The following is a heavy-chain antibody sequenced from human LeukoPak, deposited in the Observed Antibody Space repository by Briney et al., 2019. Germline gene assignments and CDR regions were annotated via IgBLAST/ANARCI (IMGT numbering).Heavy chain of an antibody. CDR2: IIALFGTA. J-gene: IGHJ6*02. D-gene: IGHD5-24*01. V-gene: IGHV1-69*13. Sequence: SVKVSCKASGGTFSSYAISWVRQAPGQGLEWMGGIIALFGTANYAQKFQGRLTITADEPTSTAYMELSSLRSEDTAVYYCARIRDGYNSYFFYGMDVWGQGTTVTVSS. CDR1: GGTFSSYA. CDR3: ARIRDGYNSYFFYGMDV.